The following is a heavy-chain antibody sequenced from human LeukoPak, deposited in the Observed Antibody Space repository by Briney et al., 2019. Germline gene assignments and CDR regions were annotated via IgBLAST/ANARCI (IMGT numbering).Heavy chain of an antibody. Sequence: SETLSLTCTVSGGSISSYYWSWIRQPPGKGLEWIGYIYDSGNTNYNPSLQSRVTISVDTSKNQFSLKLSSVTAADTAVYYCARTVCNYDGFDIWGQGTKVTVSS. V-gene: IGHV4-59*01. CDR1: GGSISSYY. CDR2: IYDSGNT. J-gene: IGHJ3*02. D-gene: IGHD2-8*01. CDR3: ARTVCNYDGFDI.